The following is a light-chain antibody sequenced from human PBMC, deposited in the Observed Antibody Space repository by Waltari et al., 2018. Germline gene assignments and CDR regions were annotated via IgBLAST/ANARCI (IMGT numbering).Light chain of an antibody. CDR3: QQYDISPLT. CDR1: QTVRTTY. CDR2: GAS. Sequence: EIVLTQSPGTLSLSPGERATLSCRASQTVRTTYLAWYQQKTGQAPTLRIDGASSRATGIPDRFSGSGSGTDFSLTISSLEPEDFAVYYCQQYDISPLTFGGGTKVETK. J-gene: IGKJ4*01. V-gene: IGKV3-20*01.